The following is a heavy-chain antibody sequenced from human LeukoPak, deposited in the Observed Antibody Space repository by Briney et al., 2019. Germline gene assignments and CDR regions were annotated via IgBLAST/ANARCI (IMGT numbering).Heavy chain of an antibody. J-gene: IGHJ6*03. CDR1: GGSFSGYY. Sequence: ASETLSLTCAVYGGSFSGYYWSWIRQPPGKGLEWIGEINHSGSTNYNPSLKSRVTISVDTSKNQFSLKLSSVTAADTAVYYCARGRAVYYYYYYYMDVWGKGTTVTVS. CDR3: ARGRAVYYYYYYYMDV. CDR2: INHSGST. V-gene: IGHV4-34*01.